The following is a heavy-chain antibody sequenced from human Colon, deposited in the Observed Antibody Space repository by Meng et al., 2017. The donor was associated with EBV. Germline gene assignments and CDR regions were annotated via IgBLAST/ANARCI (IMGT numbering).Heavy chain of an antibody. Sequence: QLALQESGPGLGGPSETLALTCSVSGDSISGRGDYWGLVRQPPGKGLEWIGNIYYTGSAYYNPSHKSRVTISVDTSKTQFSLKVTSMTAADSAVYYCARDGPLLWGPGTLVTVSS. D-gene: IGHD3/OR15-3a*01. V-gene: IGHV4-39*07. J-gene: IGHJ4*02. CDR3: ARDGPLL. CDR2: IYYTGSA. CDR1: GDSISGRGDY.